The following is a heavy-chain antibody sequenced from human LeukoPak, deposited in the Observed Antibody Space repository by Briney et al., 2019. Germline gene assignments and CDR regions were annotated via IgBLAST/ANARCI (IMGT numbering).Heavy chain of an antibody. CDR2: ISCDGSNK. CDR3: AKDQYYYDSSGSFDY. V-gene: IGHV3-30*18. Sequence: GGSLRLSCAASGFTFSGYGMHWVRQAPGKGLEWVAVISCDGSNKYYADSVKGRFTISRDNSKNTLYLQMNSLRAEDTAVYYCAKDQYYYDSSGSFDYWGQGTLVTVSS. D-gene: IGHD3-22*01. CDR1: GFTFSGYG. J-gene: IGHJ4*02.